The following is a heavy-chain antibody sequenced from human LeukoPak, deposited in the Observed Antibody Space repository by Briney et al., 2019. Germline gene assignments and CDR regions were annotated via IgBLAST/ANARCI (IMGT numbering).Heavy chain of an antibody. V-gene: IGHV1-2*02. CDR1: GYTFTGYY. J-gene: IGHJ5*02. CDR3: ARARYCSSTSCYNNWFDP. Sequence: GASAKVSCKASGYTFTGYYMHWVRQAPGQGLEWMGWINPNSGGTNYAQKFQGRVTMTRDTSISTAYMELSRLRSDDTAVYYCARARYCSSTSCYNNWFDPWGQGTLVTVSS. CDR2: INPNSGGT. D-gene: IGHD2-2*01.